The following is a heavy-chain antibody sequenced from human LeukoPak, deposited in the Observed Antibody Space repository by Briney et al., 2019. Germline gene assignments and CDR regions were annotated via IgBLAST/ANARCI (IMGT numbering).Heavy chain of an antibody. Sequence: GGSLRLSCAASGFTVSSNYMSWVRQAAGKGLEWVAVISYDGTEKYYTDSVKGRFNISRDNSKNRVYLQMDSLRLEDTAVYFCIRDKPWQQFIFDYWGQGTLVTVSS. CDR1: GFTVSSNY. CDR2: ISYDGTEK. CDR3: IRDKPWQQFIFDY. V-gene: IGHV3-30*13. D-gene: IGHD6-13*01. J-gene: IGHJ4*02.